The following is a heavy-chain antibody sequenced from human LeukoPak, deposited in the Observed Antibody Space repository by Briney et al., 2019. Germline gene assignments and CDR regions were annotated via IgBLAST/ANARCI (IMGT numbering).Heavy chain of an antibody. D-gene: IGHD3-3*01. CDR2: TSWDGGST. CDR1: GFTFDNYT. CDR3: AKSPPPLSGYYSVTRNWYFDL. V-gene: IGHV3-43*01. Sequence: GGSLRLSCAASGFTFDNYTMHWVRRAPGKGLEWVSRTSWDGGSTYYADSVKGRFTISRDNAKNSLYLQMNSLRAEDTALYYCAKSPPPLSGYYSVTRNWYFDLWGRGTLVTVSS. J-gene: IGHJ2*01.